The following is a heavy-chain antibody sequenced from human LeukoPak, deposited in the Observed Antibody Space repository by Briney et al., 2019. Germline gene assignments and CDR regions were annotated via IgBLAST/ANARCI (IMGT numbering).Heavy chain of an antibody. CDR3: ARDPYGVEGKNYFDY. Sequence: SETLSLTCTVSGGSISSGGYYWSWIRQHPGKGLEWIGYIYYSGSTYYNPSLKSRVTISVDTSENQFSLKLSSVTAADTAVYYCARDPYGVEGKNYFDYWGQGTLVAVSS. CDR2: IYYSGST. CDR1: GGSISSGGYY. V-gene: IGHV4-31*03. J-gene: IGHJ4*02. D-gene: IGHD4-17*01.